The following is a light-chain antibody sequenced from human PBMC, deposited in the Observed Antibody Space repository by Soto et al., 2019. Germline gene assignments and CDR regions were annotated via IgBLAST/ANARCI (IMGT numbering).Light chain of an antibody. J-gene: IGKJ5*01. CDR1: HSVRRN. Sequence: EIVLTQSPATLSLSPWARATLSCRRVHSVRRNLAWYQQQPGQAPRLLIYEASHRATGIPARLSGSGAGKEFNLNISRLETEYGAVYYCQQRSNWPPAFGQGTRLEIK. CDR2: EAS. CDR3: QQRSNWPPA. V-gene: IGKV3-11*01.